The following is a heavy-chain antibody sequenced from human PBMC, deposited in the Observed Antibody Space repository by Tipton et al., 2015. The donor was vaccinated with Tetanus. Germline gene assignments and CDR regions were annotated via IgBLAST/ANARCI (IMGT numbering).Heavy chain of an antibody. V-gene: IGHV1-46*01. J-gene: IGHJ4*02. CDR1: GYTFTSYY. CDR3: ARDLSSLSARLPYYFDY. Sequence: QLVQSGAEVKKPGASVKVSCKASGYTFTSYYMHWVRQAPGQGLEWMGIINPSGGSTSYAQKFQGRVTMTRDTSTSTVYMELSSLRSEDTAVYYCARDLSSLSARLPYYFDYWGQGTLVTVSS. D-gene: IGHD4-11*01. CDR2: INPSGGST.